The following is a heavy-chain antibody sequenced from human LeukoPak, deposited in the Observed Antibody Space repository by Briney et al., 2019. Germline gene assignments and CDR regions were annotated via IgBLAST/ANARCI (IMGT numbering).Heavy chain of an antibody. V-gene: IGHV1-18*01. Sequence: ASVKVSCKSSGYTFTSYGISWVRQAPGQGLEWLGWISAYNGNVNYAQKLQGRVTMTTDTSTSTACMELRSLRSGDTAVYYCARETTPRYDSSGYRPPLFDYWGQGTLVTVSS. CDR3: ARETTPRYDSSGYRPPLFDY. CDR2: ISAYNGNV. CDR1: GYTFTSYG. J-gene: IGHJ4*02. D-gene: IGHD3-22*01.